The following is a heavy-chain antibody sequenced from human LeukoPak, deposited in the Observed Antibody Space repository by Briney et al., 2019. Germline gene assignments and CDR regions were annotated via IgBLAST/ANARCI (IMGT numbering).Heavy chain of an antibody. Sequence: GGSLRLSCSASGFSFSSYWMHWVRQAPGKELVWVSRINSGTITDYADSVKDRFTISRDNSKNTLYLQMNSVRPDDTAMYYCAIAGHWAFNYATTEGGQGTLVTVSS. D-gene: IGHD2-8*01. V-gene: IGHV3-74*01. J-gene: IGHJ4*02. CDR1: GFSFSSYW. CDR2: INSGTIT. CDR3: AIAGHWAFNYATTE.